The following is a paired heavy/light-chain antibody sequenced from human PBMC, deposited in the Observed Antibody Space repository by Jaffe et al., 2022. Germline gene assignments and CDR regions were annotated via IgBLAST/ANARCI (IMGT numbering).Heavy chain of an antibody. CDR1: GFTFSSNY. Sequence: EVQLVESGGGLVQPGGSLRLSCAASGFTFSSNYMHWVRQAPGKGLVWVSHINRDGTTAAYADSVKGRFTVSRDNAKNMLYLQMNSLRADDTALYYCVPTVRGNYHFAYWGQGTLVTVSS. D-gene: IGHD1-26*01. CDR3: VPTVRGNYHFAY. J-gene: IGHJ4*02. V-gene: IGHV3-74*01. CDR2: INRDGTTA.
Light chain of an antibody. CDR1: QSVLYNSNNQNY. V-gene: IGKV4-1*01. J-gene: IGKJ3*01. Sequence: DIVMTQSPDSLSVSLGERATINCKSSQSVLYNSNNQNYLAWYQQKPGQPPKVLIYWASTRESGVPDRFSGSGSGTDFTLTISSLQAEDVAVYYCQQYFSAPFTFGPGTKVDIK. CDR3: QQYFSAPFT. CDR2: WAS.